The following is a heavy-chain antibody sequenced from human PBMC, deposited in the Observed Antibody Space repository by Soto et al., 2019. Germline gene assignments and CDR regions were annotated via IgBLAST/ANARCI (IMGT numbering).Heavy chain of an antibody. Sequence: PSETLSLTCTVSGGSISSSSYYWGWIRQPPGKGLEWIGNIYYRGTTYYNPSLKSRVTISVDTSKNHFSLKLASVTAADTAVYYCARDYGDYQFDYWGQGTLVTVSS. CDR2: IYYRGTT. CDR3: ARDYGDYQFDY. J-gene: IGHJ4*02. CDR1: GGSISSSSYY. D-gene: IGHD4-17*01. V-gene: IGHV4-39*02.